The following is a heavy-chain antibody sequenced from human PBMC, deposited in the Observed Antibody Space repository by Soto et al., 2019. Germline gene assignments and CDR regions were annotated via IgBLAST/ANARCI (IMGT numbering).Heavy chain of an antibody. CDR3: ARGDSTDCSNGVCSFFYNHDMDV. CDR1: VYSFTDYH. D-gene: IGHD2-8*01. V-gene: IGHV1-2*06. Sequence: ASVKVSCKASVYSFTDYHIHWVRQAPGQGLEWLGRINPKSGGTSTAQKFQGRVTMNTDTSISTASMELTRLTSDDTAIYYCARGDSTDCSNGVCSFFYNHDMDVWGQGTTVTVSS. J-gene: IGHJ6*02. CDR2: INPKSGGT.